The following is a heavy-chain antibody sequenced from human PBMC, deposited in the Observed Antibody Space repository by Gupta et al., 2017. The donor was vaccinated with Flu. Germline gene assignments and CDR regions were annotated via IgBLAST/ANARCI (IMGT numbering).Heavy chain of an antibody. Sequence: VRQAPGKGLEWVSSISSSSSYIYYADSVKGRFTISRDNAKNSLYLQMNSLRAEDTAVYYCAGPRIAARPLLYWGQGTLVTVSS. CDR2: ISSSSSYI. J-gene: IGHJ4*02. D-gene: IGHD6-6*01. CDR3: AGPRIAARPLLY. V-gene: IGHV3-21*01.